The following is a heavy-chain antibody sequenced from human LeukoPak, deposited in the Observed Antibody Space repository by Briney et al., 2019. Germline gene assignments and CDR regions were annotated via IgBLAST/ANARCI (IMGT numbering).Heavy chain of an antibody. CDR2: IYHSGST. CDR1: GYSISSGYY. V-gene: IGHV4-38-2*02. Sequence: SETLSLTCAVSGYSISSGYYWGWIRQPPGKGLEWIGSIYHSGSTYYNPSLKSRVTISVDTSKNQFSLKLSSVTAADTAVYYCARDYYGSRSYDYWGQGTLVTVSS. D-gene: IGHD3-10*01. J-gene: IGHJ4*02. CDR3: ARDYYGSRSYDY.